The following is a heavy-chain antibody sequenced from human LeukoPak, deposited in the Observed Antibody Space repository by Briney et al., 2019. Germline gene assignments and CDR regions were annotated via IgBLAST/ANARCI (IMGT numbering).Heavy chain of an antibody. J-gene: IGHJ4*02. D-gene: IGHD3-10*01. Sequence: SETLSLTCGVSGSSISNYYWGWIRQPPGTGLEWIGYISESGGANAKPSLKSRVTMSVDTSKNQFSLKLSSVTAADTAVYYCARRQLEYYYGSGSYFDWGQGTLVTVSS. CDR1: GSSISNYY. V-gene: IGHV4-59*08. CDR2: ISESGGA. CDR3: ARRQLEYYYGSGSYFD.